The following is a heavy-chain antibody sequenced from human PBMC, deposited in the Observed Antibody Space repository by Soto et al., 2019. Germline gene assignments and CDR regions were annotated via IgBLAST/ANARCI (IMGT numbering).Heavy chain of an antibody. V-gene: IGHV3-23*01. CDR2: LSGGGDST. CDR3: ATGLRSVYGSCDS. CDR1: GFMFSSYA. J-gene: IGHJ4*02. D-gene: IGHD5-12*01. Sequence: EVQLLESGGGLVQPGGSLRLSCAASGFMFSSYAMTWVRQAPGKGLEWVSALSGGGDSTYYAHSVRGRFAISRDNSKNTLYLQMNSLRAEDTAVYYCATGLRSVYGSCDSWGQGTLVTVSS.